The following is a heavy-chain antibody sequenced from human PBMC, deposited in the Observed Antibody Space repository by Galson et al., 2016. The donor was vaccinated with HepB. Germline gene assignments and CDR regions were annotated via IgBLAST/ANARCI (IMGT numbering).Heavy chain of an antibody. V-gene: IGHV3-23*01. J-gene: IGHJ4*02. Sequence: SLRLSCAASGFIFSNYAMSWVRQAPGQGLEWVSIISSGAYKTYYADSVKGRFTISRDDSKDSLYLQMNSLRPDDTAVYYCVRTVSVGARPGRHHDHWGQGTVVTVSS. D-gene: IGHD1-26*01. CDR1: GFIFSNYA. CDR3: VRTVSVGARPGRHHDH. CDR2: ISSGAYKT.